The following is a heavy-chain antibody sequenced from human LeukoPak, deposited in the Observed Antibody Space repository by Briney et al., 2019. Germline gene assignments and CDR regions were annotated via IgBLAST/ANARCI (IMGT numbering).Heavy chain of an antibody. J-gene: IGHJ6*02. CDR3: ARDLLRFLEWLPPRDYYYGMDV. CDR1: GFTFSSYA. Sequence: GGSLRLSCAASGFTFSSYAMHWVRQAPGKGLEWVAVISYDGSNKYYADSVKGRFTISRDNSKNTLYLQMNRLRAEDTAVYYCARDLLRFLEWLPPRDYYYGMDVWGQGTTVTVSS. D-gene: IGHD3-3*01. V-gene: IGHV3-30-3*01. CDR2: ISYDGSNK.